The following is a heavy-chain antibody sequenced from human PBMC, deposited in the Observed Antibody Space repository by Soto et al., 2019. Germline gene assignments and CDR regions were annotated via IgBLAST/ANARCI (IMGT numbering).Heavy chain of an antibody. CDR1: GGSISTKY. CDR3: AGYCRSAICPEDHSIGLEV. D-gene: IGHD2-2*01. V-gene: IGHV4-59*01. Sequence: SEPLSPTCNVSGGSISTKYWNWIRPSPGKGRGWIGYISDGGSHTNHPSLKSRATISVDTSKKQVSWKLTSVSAPDTARYIWAGYCRSAICPEDHSIGLEVWGRGTSVTV. CDR2: ISDGGSH. J-gene: IGHJ6*04.